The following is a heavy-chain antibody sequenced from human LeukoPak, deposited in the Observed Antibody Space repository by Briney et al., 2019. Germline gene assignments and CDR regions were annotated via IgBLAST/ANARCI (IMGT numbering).Heavy chain of an antibody. J-gene: IGHJ5*02. CDR2: ITSSSSYI. CDR3: VRAYHPGGWFDP. D-gene: IGHD2-21*01. CDR1: GFTFSSYS. Sequence: GGSLRLSCAGSGFTFSSYSMNWVRQAPGKGLEWVSSITSSSSYIYYADSVKGRFTISRDNAKKSVYLQMNSLTAEDTAVHYCVRAYHPGGWFDPWGQGTLVTVSS. V-gene: IGHV3-21*01.